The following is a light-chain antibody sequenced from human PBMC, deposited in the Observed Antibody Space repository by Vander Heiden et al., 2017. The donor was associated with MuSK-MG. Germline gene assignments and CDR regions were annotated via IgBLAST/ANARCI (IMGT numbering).Light chain of an antibody. Sequence: DIQMTQSPSSLSASVGDRVTITCQASQDISNYLNWYQQKPGKAPKLLIYDASNLETGVPSRFSGSGSGTDFTFTISSLQPEDIATYYCQQDDNLHLFGHGTKVDIK. J-gene: IGKJ3*01. CDR3: QQDDNLHL. CDR2: DAS. V-gene: IGKV1-33*01. CDR1: QDISNY.